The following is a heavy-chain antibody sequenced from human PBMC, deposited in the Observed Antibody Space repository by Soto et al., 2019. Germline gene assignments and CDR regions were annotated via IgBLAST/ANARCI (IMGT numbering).Heavy chain of an antibody. CDR2: IYYSGST. CDR1: GGSISSSSYY. D-gene: IGHD2-2*01. J-gene: IGHJ4*02. V-gene: IGHV4-39*01. Sequence: QLQLQESGPGLVKPSETLSLTCTVSGGSISSSSYYWGWIRQPPGKGLEWIGSIYYSGSTYYNPSLKRPCTISEDTPKCQCSLRPTAVTAAGTAVYSCARVCYARVFGYWGQGTLVTVSS. CDR3: ARVCYARVFGY.